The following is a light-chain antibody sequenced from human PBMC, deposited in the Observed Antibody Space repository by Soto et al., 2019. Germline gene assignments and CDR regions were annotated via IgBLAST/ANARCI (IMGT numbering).Light chain of an antibody. CDR2: GAS. CDR3: QQYITLPHT. J-gene: IGKJ2*01. CDR1: QSVSSNS. Sequence: EIVLTQSPGTLSLSPGERATLSCRASQSVSSNSLAWFQLKPGQAPRLLIYGASSRATGIPDRFSGSGSGTDFTLTISRLEPEDFAVYYCQQYITLPHTFGQGTKLEVK. V-gene: IGKV3-20*01.